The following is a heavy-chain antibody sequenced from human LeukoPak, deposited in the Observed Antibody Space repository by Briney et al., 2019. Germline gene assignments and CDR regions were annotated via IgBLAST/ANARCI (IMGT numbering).Heavy chain of an antibody. J-gene: IGHJ4*02. CDR3: ARDRDGYAYSFDY. V-gene: IGHV4-39*02. Sequence: PSETLSLTCTVSGGSITSGSYHWGWIRQSPGKGLEWIGNTYYTGSAYYRPSLQSRASISVDTSKKKFSLKLTSVAAADTAVYYCARDRDGYAYSFDYWGQGTLVTVSS. D-gene: IGHD5-24*01. CDR1: GGSITSGSYH. CDR2: TYYTGSA.